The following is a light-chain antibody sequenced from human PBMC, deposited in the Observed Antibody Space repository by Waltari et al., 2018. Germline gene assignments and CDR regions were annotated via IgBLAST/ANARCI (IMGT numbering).Light chain of an antibody. V-gene: IGKV1-39*01. CDR1: QSINNY. CDR3: QQSYSTPK. J-gene: IGKJ1*01. CDR2: DAS. Sequence: DIQMTQSPSSLSASVGDRVTITCRATQSINNYLNWYQQKPGKAPKLLVYDASSLQGGVPSRFSGSGAGTDFTLTISSLQPEDFATYYCQQSYSTPKFGQGTKVEIK.